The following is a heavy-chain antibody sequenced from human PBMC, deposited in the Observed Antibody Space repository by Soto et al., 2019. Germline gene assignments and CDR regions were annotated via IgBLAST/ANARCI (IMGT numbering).Heavy chain of an antibody. J-gene: IGHJ4*02. Sequence: QVQLVQSGAEVKKSGSSVKVSCKASGGTFSNYAISWVRHAPGQGLEWMGGILPIFDTINYAQRFQGRLTITADESTSTAYIELSSLRSEDTAVYYCAIDRGFQMFLFVWDYWGQGTQVTVSS. D-gene: IGHD3-10*01. CDR2: ILPIFDTI. V-gene: IGHV1-69*01. CDR1: GGTFSNYA. CDR3: AIDRGFQMFLFVWDY.